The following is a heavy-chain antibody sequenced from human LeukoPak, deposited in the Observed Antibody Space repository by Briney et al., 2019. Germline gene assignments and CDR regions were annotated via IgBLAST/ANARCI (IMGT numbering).Heavy chain of an antibody. J-gene: IGHJ4*02. D-gene: IGHD6-19*01. V-gene: IGHV3-23*01. CDR1: GFTFSSYA. Sequence: GGSLRLSCAASGFTFSSYAMSWVRQAPGKGLEWVSAISGSGGSTYYADSVKGRFTISRDNSKNTLYLQMNSLRAEDTAVYYCATDSSGWPVGYLDYWGQGTLVTVSS. CDR2: ISGSGGST. CDR3: ATDSSGWPVGYLDY.